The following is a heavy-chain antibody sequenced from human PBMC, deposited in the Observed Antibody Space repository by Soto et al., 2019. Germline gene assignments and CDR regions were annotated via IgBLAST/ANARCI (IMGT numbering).Heavy chain of an antibody. CDR1: GFTFTSSA. CDR3: AAVRPDSSSSGYGFDY. CDR2: IVVGSGNT. V-gene: IGHV1-58*01. D-gene: IGHD6-6*01. Sequence: SVKVSCKASGFTFTSSAVQWVRQARGQRLEWIGWIVVGSGNTNYAQKFQERVTITRDMSTSTAYMELSSLRSEDTAVYYCAAVRPDSSSSGYGFDYWGQGTLVTVSS. J-gene: IGHJ4*02.